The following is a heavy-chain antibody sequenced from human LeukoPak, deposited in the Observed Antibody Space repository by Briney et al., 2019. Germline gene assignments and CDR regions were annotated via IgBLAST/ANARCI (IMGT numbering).Heavy chain of an antibody. V-gene: IGHV3-15*01. CDR3: TTRATAHYYYYYGMDV. D-gene: IGHD1-26*01. CDR1: GFTFSNAW. Sequence: GGSLRLSCAASGFTFSNAWMSWARQAPGKGLEWVGRIKSKTDGGTTDYAAPVKGRFTISRDDSKNTLYLQMNSLKTEDTAVYYCTTRATAHYYYYYGMDVWGQGTTVTVSS. J-gene: IGHJ6*02. CDR2: IKSKTDGGTT.